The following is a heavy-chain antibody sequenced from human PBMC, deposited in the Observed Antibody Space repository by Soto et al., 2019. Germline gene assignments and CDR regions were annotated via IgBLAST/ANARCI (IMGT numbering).Heavy chain of an antibody. Sequence: QVQLQESGPGLVKPSQTLSLTCTVSGGSISSGGYYWSWIRQHPGKGLEWIGYIYYSESTYYNPSLXRXVXIXVDASKNQFSLKLSSVTAADTAVYYCARAWGGYFDYWGQGTLVTVSS. CDR1: GGSISSGGYY. CDR2: IYYSEST. D-gene: IGHD3-16*01. J-gene: IGHJ4*02. CDR3: ARAWGGYFDY. V-gene: IGHV4-31*03.